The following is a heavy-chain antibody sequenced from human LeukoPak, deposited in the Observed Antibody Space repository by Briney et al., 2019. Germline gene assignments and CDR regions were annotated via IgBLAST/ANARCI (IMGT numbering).Heavy chain of an antibody. V-gene: IGHV3-66*01. CDR2: IYSGGST. D-gene: IGHD6-13*01. J-gene: IGHJ6*02. Sequence: GGSLRLSCAAPGFTVSSNYMSWVRQAPGKGLEWVSVIYSGGSTYYADSVKGRFTISRDNSKNTLYLQMNSLRAEDTAVYYCAGYSSSWYYVYYYYGMDVWGQGTTVTVSS. CDR1: GFTVSSNY. CDR3: AGYSSSWYYVYYYYGMDV.